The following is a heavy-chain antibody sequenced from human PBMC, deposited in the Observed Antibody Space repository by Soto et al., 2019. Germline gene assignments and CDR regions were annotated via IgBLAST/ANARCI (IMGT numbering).Heavy chain of an antibody. D-gene: IGHD3-10*01. V-gene: IGHV4-39*02. Sequence: PSEPMSLTCTVSGGSISSRSYYWSWIRKPPRKGMEGIGSIYYSGSTYDNPSLKNKVNKSVETSKNLFSLKLSSVTAADTAVYYCAREVRRLNYYGSVSYPSEKGSTLRGTYYNYMDVWVKGTTVTVSS. CDR1: GGSISSRSYY. J-gene: IGHJ6*03. CDR3: AREVRRLNYYGSVSYPSEKGSTLRGTYYNYMDV. CDR2: IYYSGST.